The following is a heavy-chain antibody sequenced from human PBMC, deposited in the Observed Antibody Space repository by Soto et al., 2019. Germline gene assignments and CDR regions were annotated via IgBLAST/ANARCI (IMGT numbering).Heavy chain of an antibody. CDR2: TNAGNGTT. CDR3: ASDLQADY. V-gene: IGHV1-3*01. J-gene: IGHJ4*02. CDR1: GYTFTSYA. Sequence: QVQLVQSGAEVKKPGASVKVSGKASGYTFTSYAMHWVRQAPGQRLEWMGWTNAGNGTTKYSQKLQARVTITRDTSASTAYMEVSSLRSEDTAVYYCASDLQADYWGQGTLVTVSS.